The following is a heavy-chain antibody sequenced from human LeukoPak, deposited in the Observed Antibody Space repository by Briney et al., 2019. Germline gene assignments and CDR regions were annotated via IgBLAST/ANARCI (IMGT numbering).Heavy chain of an antibody. Sequence: GGSLRLSCAASGFTFSSYSMNWVRQAPGKGLEWVSYISSSSSTIYYADSVKGRFTISRDNAKNSLYLQMNSLRDEDTAVYYCAGDLWGIAAAGSPLLYYYYYGMDVWGQGTTVTVSS. CDR1: GFTFSSYS. CDR2: ISSSSSTI. CDR3: AGDLWGIAAAGSPLLYYYYYGMDV. V-gene: IGHV3-48*02. J-gene: IGHJ6*02. D-gene: IGHD6-13*01.